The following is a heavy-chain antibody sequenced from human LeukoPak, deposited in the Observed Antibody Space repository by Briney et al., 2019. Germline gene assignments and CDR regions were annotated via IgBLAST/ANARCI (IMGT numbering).Heavy chain of an antibody. Sequence: GGSLRLSCAASGFTLSSYEMNWVRRAPGKGLEWVSVFYVGGATYYADSVKGRFTISRDNSENTLYLQMKSLRAEDTAVYYCARGDGYNFFDYWGQGTLVTVSS. J-gene: IGHJ4*02. CDR1: GFTLSSYE. D-gene: IGHD5-24*01. CDR3: ARGDGYNFFDY. CDR2: FYVGGAT. V-gene: IGHV3-53*01.